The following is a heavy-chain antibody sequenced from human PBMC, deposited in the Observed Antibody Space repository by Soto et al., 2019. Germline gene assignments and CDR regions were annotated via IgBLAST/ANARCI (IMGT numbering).Heavy chain of an antibody. D-gene: IGHD3-10*01. CDR3: ARRWFRGSGSYYVPAGWFDP. J-gene: IGHJ5*02. V-gene: IGHV1-18*01. CDR1: GYTFTSYG. Sequence: VASVKVSCKASGYTFTSYGISWVRQAPGQGLEWMGWISAYNGNTNYAQKPQGRVTMTTDTSTSTAYMELRSLRSDDTAVYYCARRWFRGSGSYYVPAGWFDPWGQGTLVTVSS. CDR2: ISAYNGNT.